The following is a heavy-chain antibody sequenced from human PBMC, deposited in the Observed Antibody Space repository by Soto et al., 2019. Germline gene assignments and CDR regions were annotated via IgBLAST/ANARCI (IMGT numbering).Heavy chain of an antibody. D-gene: IGHD1-20*01. J-gene: IGHJ5*02. V-gene: IGHV4-34*01. CDR2: INQYGTT. Sequence: QVQLQQWGAGLLKPSETLSLICAVSGESLSDHYWSWIRQSPGKGLEWIGDINQYGTTNYNPSLKSRVTISADTSKNQFFLRLTSVTAADTAVYYCARGAHISGDTRCFDPWGQGTLVTVSS. CDR3: ARGAHISGDTRCFDP. CDR1: GESLSDHY.